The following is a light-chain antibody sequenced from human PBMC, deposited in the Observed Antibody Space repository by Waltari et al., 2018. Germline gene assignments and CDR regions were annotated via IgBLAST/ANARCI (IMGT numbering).Light chain of an antibody. J-gene: IGLJ2*01. V-gene: IGLV2-14*03. CDR3: GSYTSSITLV. CDR1: SSAVGGYDY. Sequence: QSALTQPASVSGSPGQSITISCTGTSSAVGGYDYVSWYQQHPGKAPKLMIYDVSNRPSGVSNRFSGSKSGNTASLTISGLQADDEADYYCGSYTSSITLVFGGGTKLTVL. CDR2: DVS.